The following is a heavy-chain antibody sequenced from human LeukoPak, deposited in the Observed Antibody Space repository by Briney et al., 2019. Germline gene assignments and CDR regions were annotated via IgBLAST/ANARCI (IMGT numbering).Heavy chain of an antibody. V-gene: IGHV4-38-2*01. CDR2: IYHSGST. D-gene: IGHD2-15*01. CDR3: ATLKGGYFDY. J-gene: IGHJ4*02. CDR1: GYSISSGYY. Sequence: PSETLSLTCAVSGYSISSGYYWGWIRQPPGKGLEWIGSIYHSGSTYYNPSLKSRVTISVDTSKNQFSLKLSSVTAADTAVYYCATLKGGYFDYWGQGTLVTVSS.